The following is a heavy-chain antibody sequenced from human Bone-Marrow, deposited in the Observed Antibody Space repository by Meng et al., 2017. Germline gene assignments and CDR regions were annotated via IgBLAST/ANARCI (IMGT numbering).Heavy chain of an antibody. CDR1: GASVRSGYW. CDR2: FHHSGTT. J-gene: IGHJ4*02. D-gene: IGHD6-19*01. Sequence: HVRLPQPGPGLLNPSVTLSLPCVVSGASVRSGYWWTWVRQPPGKGLEWIGEFHHSGTTNYNPSLRSRVTISVDTSKNQFSLRLTSVTAADTAVYYCAASPGWWRIDSWGQGTLVTVSS. V-gene: IGHV4-4*02. CDR3: AASPGWWRIDS.